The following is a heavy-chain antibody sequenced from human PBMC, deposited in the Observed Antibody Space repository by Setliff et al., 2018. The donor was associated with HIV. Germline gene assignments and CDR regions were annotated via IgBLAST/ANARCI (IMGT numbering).Heavy chain of an antibody. D-gene: IGHD2-15*01. CDR3: VREARGGYFDY. CDR2: MNPNSGNT. Sequence: GASVKVSCKASGYSFTTFDVNWVRQATGQGLEWMGWMNPNSGNTGYAQNFQGRVTMTRDTSTNTVYMDLSSLKSEDTAVYYCVREARGGYFDYWGQGTLVTVSS. J-gene: IGHJ4*02. CDR1: GYSFTTFD. V-gene: IGHV1-8*01.